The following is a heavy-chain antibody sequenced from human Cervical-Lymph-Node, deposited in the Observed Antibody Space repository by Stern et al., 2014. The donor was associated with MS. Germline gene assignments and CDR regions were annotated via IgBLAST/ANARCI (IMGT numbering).Heavy chain of an antibody. D-gene: IGHD6-19*01. CDR2: ISYSGST. CDR3: ARHKGSGLRNFDY. CDR1: GGSISSSTYY. Sequence: QVQLQESGPGLVKPSETLSLTCTVSGGSISSSTYYWGWIRQPPGKGLEWIGSISYSGSTYYNPALKSRVTISVDTSQNQFYLKLSSVPAADTAVYYCARHKGSGLRNFDYWGQGTLVTVSS. V-gene: IGHV4-39*01. J-gene: IGHJ4*02.